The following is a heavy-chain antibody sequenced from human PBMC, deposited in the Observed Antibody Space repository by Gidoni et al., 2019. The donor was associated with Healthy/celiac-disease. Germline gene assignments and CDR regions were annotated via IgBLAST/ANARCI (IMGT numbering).Heavy chain of an antibody. J-gene: IGHJ4*02. Sequence: QVTLTESGPVLVKPTETLPLTCTVSGFSLSNARMGVSWIRQPPGKALEWLAHIFSNDEKSYSTSLKSRLTISKDTSKSQVVLTMTNMDPVDTATYYCARIERGGGDCYLDYWGQGTLVTVSS. CDR1: GFSLSNARMG. CDR2: IFSNDEK. V-gene: IGHV2-26*01. CDR3: ARIERGGGDCYLDY. D-gene: IGHD2-21*02.